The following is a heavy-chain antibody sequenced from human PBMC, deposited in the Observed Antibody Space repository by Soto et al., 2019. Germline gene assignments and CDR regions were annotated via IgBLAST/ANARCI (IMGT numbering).Heavy chain of an antibody. D-gene: IGHD2-2*01. CDR3: ARDGRYCSSTSCYASYYYYGMDV. CDR1: GFTFSSYS. Sequence: GGSLRLSCAASGFTFSSYSMNWVRQAPGKELEWVSYISSSSSTIYYADSVKGRFTISRDNAKNALYLQMNSLRAEDTAVYYCARDGRYCSSTSCYASYYYYGMDVWGQGTTVTVSS. V-gene: IGHV3-48*01. J-gene: IGHJ6*02. CDR2: ISSSSSTI.